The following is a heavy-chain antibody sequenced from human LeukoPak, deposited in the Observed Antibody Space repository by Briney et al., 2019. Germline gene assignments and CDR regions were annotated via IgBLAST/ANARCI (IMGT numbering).Heavy chain of an antibody. V-gene: IGHV3-48*03. Sequence: GGSLRLSCVASGFGFKTYEMNWVRQAPGKGLEWISYISVGGSDEDYADSVKGRFSISRDNAKNSLFLQMNSLRVEDTAVYYCARDVGFNNGWPAWGQGTLVTVSS. CDR2: ISVGGSDE. J-gene: IGHJ5*02. CDR1: GFGFKTYE. CDR3: ARDVGFNNGWPA. D-gene: IGHD6-19*01.